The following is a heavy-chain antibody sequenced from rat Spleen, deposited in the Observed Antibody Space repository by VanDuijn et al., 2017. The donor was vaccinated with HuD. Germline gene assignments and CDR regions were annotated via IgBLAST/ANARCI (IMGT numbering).Heavy chain of an antibody. CDR3: TRGYVMDA. J-gene: IGHJ4*01. Sequence: EVQLVESGGGLVQPGRSLKVSCAASGFTFKNYGMAWVRQAPAKGLEWVATISYDGFNTYYRDSVKGRFTISRDNAKSTLYLQMDSLRSEDTATYYCTRGYVMDAWGQGASVTVSS. CDR1: GFTFKNYG. V-gene: IGHV5-29*01. CDR2: ISYDGFNT.